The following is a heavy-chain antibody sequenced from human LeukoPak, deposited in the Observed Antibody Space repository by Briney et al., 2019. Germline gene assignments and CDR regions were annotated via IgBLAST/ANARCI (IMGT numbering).Heavy chain of an antibody. CDR3: ARDIAAAGTTYYYYYMDV. D-gene: IGHD6-13*01. Sequence: PGGSLRLSCAASGFTFSSYWMHWVRQAPGKGLVWVSRINTDGSSTSYADSVKGRFTISRDNAKNTLYLQMNSLRAEDTAVYYCARDIAAAGTTYYYYYMDVWGKGTTVTVSS. CDR2: INTDGSST. V-gene: IGHV3-74*01. J-gene: IGHJ6*03. CDR1: GFTFSSYW.